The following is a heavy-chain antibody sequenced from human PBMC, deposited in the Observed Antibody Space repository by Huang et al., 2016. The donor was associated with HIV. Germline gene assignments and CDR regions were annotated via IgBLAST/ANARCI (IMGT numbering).Heavy chain of an antibody. Sequence: EVQLVEAGGGLVQPGGSLKLSCAASGFIFSSSAVHWVRQASGKGLEWVGRIRSNAHNYATAYAASVKGRFTISRDDSKSAASLEMNNVKTEDTAVYYCMTVVTSRWGQGTLVTVSS. CDR3: MTVVTSR. V-gene: IGHV3-73*01. CDR2: IRSNAHNYAT. J-gene: IGHJ4*02. D-gene: IGHD2-21*02. CDR1: GFIFSSSA.